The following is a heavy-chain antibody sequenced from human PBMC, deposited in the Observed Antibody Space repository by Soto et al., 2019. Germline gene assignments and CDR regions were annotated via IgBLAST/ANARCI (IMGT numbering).Heavy chain of an antibody. J-gene: IGHJ6*02. CDR2: ISGSGGST. CDR3: AKGGSSSNYYYYGMDV. D-gene: IGHD6-6*01. V-gene: IGHV3-23*01. CDR1: GFTFSSYA. Sequence: QPGGSLRLSCAASGFTFSSYAMSWVRQAPGKGLEWVSAISGSGGSTYYADSVKGRSTISRDNSKNTLYLQMNSLRAEDTAVYYCAKGGSSSNYYYYGMDVWGQGTTVTVSS.